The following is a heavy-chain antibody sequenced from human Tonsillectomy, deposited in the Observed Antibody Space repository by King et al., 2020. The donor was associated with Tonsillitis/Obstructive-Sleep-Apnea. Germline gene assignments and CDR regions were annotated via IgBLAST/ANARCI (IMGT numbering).Heavy chain of an antibody. Sequence: QLVQSGTEVKNPGASVKLSCKASGYTFTNYAIHWVRQAPGQRLEWMGWVNTGNVNTKYSQNFQGRVTITRDTSATTAYMELSSLRSEDTAVYYCARDPNSGFLNYWGQGTLVTVSS. D-gene: IGHD5-12*01. CDR2: VNTGNVNT. V-gene: IGHV1-3*04. CDR3: ARDPNSGFLNY. J-gene: IGHJ4*02. CDR1: GYTFTNYA.